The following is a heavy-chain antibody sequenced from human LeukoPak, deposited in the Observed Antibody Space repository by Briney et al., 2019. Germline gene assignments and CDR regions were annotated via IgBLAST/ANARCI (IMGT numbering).Heavy chain of an antibody. J-gene: IGHJ6*03. Sequence: PSETLSLTCTVSGGSISIYYWSWIRQPAGKGLEWIGRINTRGSTNYNPSLKSRVTISVDTSKNQFSLKLTSVTAADTAVYYCARAYSRFYYYYMDVWGKGTTVTVSS. CDR2: INTRGST. V-gene: IGHV4-4*07. D-gene: IGHD6-13*01. CDR1: GGSISIYY. CDR3: ARAYSRFYYYYMDV.